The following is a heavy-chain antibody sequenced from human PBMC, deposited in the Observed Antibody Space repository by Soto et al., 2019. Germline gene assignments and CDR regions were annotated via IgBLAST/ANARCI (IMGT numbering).Heavy chain of an antibody. Sequence: EVQLVESGGDLEQPGGSLRLSCAASGFTFNTYSMNWVRQAPGKGLEWVAYISSSTTIIYYADSVKGRFTVSRDNAKNSLFLQMNSLRDEGTAVYYCARRRDYYDSTGNWYFDLWGRGTRVTASS. CDR3: ARRRDYYDSTGNWYFDL. V-gene: IGHV3-48*02. D-gene: IGHD3-22*01. CDR2: ISSSTTII. J-gene: IGHJ2*01. CDR1: GFTFNTYS.